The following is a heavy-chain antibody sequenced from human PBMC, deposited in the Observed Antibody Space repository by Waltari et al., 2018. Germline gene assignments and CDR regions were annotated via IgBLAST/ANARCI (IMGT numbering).Heavy chain of an antibody. Sequence: QLQLQESGSGLVKPSQTLSLTCAVSGGSISSGGYSWSWIRQPPGKGLEWIGYIYHSGRPYYNTSLKSRVTISVDRSKNQFSLKLSSVTAADTAVYYCARGVAAENAFDIWGQGTMVTVSS. D-gene: IGHD6-25*01. J-gene: IGHJ3*02. CDR3: ARGVAAENAFDI. CDR1: GGSISSGGYS. CDR2: IYHSGRP. V-gene: IGHV4-30-2*01.